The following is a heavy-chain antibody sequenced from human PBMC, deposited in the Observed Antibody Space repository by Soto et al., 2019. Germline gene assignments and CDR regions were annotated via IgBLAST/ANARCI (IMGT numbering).Heavy chain of an antibody. CDR3: ARGTRTTDV. V-gene: IGHV1-8*01. CDR1: GYTFTSYD. D-gene: IGHD1-7*01. J-gene: IGHJ6*02. Sequence: GASVKVSCKASGYTFTSYDINWVRQATGQGLEWMGWMNPNSGNTGYAQKFQGRVTTTRNTSISTAFMELSSLGSEDTAIYHCARGTRTTDVWGQGTTVTVSS. CDR2: MNPNSGNT.